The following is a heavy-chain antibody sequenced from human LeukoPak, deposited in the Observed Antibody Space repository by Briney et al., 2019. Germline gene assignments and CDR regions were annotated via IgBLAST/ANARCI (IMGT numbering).Heavy chain of an antibody. CDR3: ARGRKRYSSSWRPPAYFDY. CDR2: INDSGST. CDR1: GGSFSGYY. V-gene: IGHV4-34*01. Sequence: SETLSFTSAGYGGSFSGYYWSWIRQPPGKGLEWIGEINDSGSTNYNPSLKSRVTISVDTSKNQFSLKLSPVTAADTAVYYCARGRKRYSSSWRPPAYFDYWGQGTLVTVSS. J-gene: IGHJ4*02. D-gene: IGHD6-13*01.